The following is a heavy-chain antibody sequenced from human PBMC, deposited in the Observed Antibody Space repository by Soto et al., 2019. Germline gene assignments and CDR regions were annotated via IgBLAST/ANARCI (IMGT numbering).Heavy chain of an antibody. D-gene: IGHD5-18*01. CDR1: GYSFTTYW. CDR3: ARSRAYSYGQHYYYYGMDV. CDR2: IYPSDSYT. Sequence: GESLKISCKGSGYSFTTYWIGWVRQMPGKGLEGMVIIYPSDSYTNYSPSFQGHVTISADKSISTAYLQWSSLKASDTAMYYCARSRAYSYGQHYYYYGMDVWGQGSKVTVSS. V-gene: IGHV5-10-1*01. J-gene: IGHJ6*02.